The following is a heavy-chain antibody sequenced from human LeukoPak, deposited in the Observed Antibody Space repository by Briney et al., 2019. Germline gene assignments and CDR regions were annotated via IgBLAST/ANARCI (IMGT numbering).Heavy chain of an antibody. V-gene: IGHV3-23*01. J-gene: IGHJ3*02. CDR2: ISGSGGST. D-gene: IGHD5-24*01. CDR3: ARGSGHNYDTFDT. CDR1: GFTFSSYA. Sequence: GGSLRLSCAASGFTFSSYAMSWVRQAPGKGLEWVSAISGSGGSTYYADSVKGRFTISRDNAKNSLYLQMNSLRAEDTSVYYCARGSGHNYDTFDTWGQGTMVTVSS.